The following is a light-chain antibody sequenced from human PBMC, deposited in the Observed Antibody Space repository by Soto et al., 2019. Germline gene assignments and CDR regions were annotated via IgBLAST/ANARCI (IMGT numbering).Light chain of an antibody. CDR1: SSSIGAGYD. Sequence: HSVLTQPPSVSGAPGQRVTIPCTGSSSSIGAGYDVHWYQQLPGTAPKLLIYGNNNRPSGVPDRFSGSRSGTSASLAITGLQAEDEADYFCLSYDNSLSSPVLFGAGTKLTVL. CDR2: GNN. J-gene: IGLJ2*01. V-gene: IGLV1-40*01. CDR3: LSYDNSLSSPVL.